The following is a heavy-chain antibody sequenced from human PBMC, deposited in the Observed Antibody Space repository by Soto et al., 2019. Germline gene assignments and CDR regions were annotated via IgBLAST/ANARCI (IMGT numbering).Heavy chain of an antibody. V-gene: IGHV3-30-3*01. CDR1: GFTFSSYA. Sequence: QVQLVESGGGVVQPGRSLRLSCAASGFTFSSYAMHWVRQAPGKGLEWVAVISYDGSNKYYADSVKGRFTISRDNSKNTRYLQMNSLRAEDTAVYYCARPQTGGGYYYYYGMDVWGQGTTVTVSS. CDR3: ARPQTGGGYYYYYGMDV. D-gene: IGHD2-15*01. J-gene: IGHJ6*02. CDR2: ISYDGSNK.